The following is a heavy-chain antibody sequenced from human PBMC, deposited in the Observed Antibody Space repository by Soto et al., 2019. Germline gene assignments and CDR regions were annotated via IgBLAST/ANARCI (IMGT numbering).Heavy chain of an antibody. CDR3: ASPGPGELLDRLPFDY. Sequence: QVQLVESGGGVVQPGRSLRLSCAASGFTFSSYAMHWVRQAPGKGLEWVAVISYDGSNKYYADSVKGRFTISRDNSKNTLYLQMNSLRAEDTAVYYCASPGPGELLDRLPFDYWGQGTLVTVSS. D-gene: IGHD1-26*01. J-gene: IGHJ4*02. CDR2: ISYDGSNK. CDR1: GFTFSSYA. V-gene: IGHV3-30-3*01.